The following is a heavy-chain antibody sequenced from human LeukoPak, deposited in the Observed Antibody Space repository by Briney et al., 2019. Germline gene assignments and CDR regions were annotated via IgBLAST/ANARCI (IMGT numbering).Heavy chain of an antibody. J-gene: IGHJ4*02. CDR1: GFTFDDYT. CDR3: AKSRSGSANWALQIFDN. Sequence: GGSLRLSCAASGFTFDDYTMHWVRQAPGKGLEWVSLISWDGGSTYYADSVKGRFTISRDNSKNSLYLQMNSLRTEDTAVYFCAKSRSGSANWALQIFDNWGQGTLVTVSS. V-gene: IGHV3-43*01. D-gene: IGHD1-1*01. CDR2: ISWDGGST.